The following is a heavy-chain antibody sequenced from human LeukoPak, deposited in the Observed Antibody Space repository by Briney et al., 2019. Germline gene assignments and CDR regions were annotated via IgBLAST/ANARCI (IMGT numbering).Heavy chain of an antibody. CDR3: AKDVDTAMVTEEYFDY. CDR1: GFTFSSYW. V-gene: IGHV3-7*04. D-gene: IGHD5-18*01. CDR2: IKQDGSEK. J-gene: IGHJ4*02. Sequence: GGSLRLSCAASGFTFSSYWMSWVRQAPGKGLEWVANIKQDGSEKYYVDSVKGRFTISRDNAKNSLYLQMNSLRAEDTAVYYCAKDVDTAMVTEEYFDYWGQGTLVTVSS.